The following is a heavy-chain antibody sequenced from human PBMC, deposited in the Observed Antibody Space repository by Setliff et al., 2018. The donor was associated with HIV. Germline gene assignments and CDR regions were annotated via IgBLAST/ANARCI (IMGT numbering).Heavy chain of an antibody. CDR2: IYTSGST. J-gene: IGHJ6*03. D-gene: IGHD6-13*01. CDR1: GGSISSHY. CDR3: ARGARLLAGYSDRWDYYYMGV. Sequence: PSETLSLTCTVSGGSISSHYWSWIRQPPGKGLEWIGHIYTSGSTNYNPSLKSRVTISVDTSKNQFSLKVNSVTAADTAVYYCARGARLLAGYSDRWDYYYMGVWGKGTTVTVSS. V-gene: IGHV4-4*08.